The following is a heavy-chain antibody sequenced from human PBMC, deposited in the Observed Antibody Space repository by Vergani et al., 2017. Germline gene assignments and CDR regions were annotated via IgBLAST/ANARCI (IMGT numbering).Heavy chain of an antibody. CDR1: GFTVSSNY. Sequence: EVQLVESGGGLVQPGGSLRLSCAASGFTVSSNYMSWVRQAPGKGLEWVSVIYSGGSTYYADTVKGRFTISRDNSKNTLYLQMNSLRAEDTAVYYCAGMTTVTQCLGYWGQGTLVTVSS. CDR3: AGMTTVTQCLGY. CDR2: IYSGGST. D-gene: IGHD4-17*01. V-gene: IGHV3-66*01. J-gene: IGHJ4*02.